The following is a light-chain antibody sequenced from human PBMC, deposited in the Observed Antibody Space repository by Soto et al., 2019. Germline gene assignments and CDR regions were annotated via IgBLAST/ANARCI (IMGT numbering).Light chain of an antibody. CDR1: SGHSDYV. V-gene: IGLV4-69*01. J-gene: IGLJ2*01. CDR2: LNXXXXX. CDR3: QTWGSGIVV. Sequence: QLVLTQSPSASASLGASVTLTCTLSSGHSDYVIAWHQQQPEKGPRYLMKLNXXXXXXXXXXXXXXXSGSSSGAERYLTXXXXXXXXXXXYYCQTWGSGIVVFGGGTKLTVL.